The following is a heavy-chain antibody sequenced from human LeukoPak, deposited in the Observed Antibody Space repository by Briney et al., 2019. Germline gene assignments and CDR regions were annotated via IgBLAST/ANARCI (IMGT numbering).Heavy chain of an antibody. J-gene: IGHJ4*02. D-gene: IGHD6-19*01. CDR3: SRVGSSGWPNYFDS. Sequence: PVGSLRLSCAASGFTFSSYDMHWVRQATGKGLEWVSVIVTSGDTYYAGSVKGRFTISRENAKNSLYLQMNSLTAGDTAVYFCSRVGSSGWPNYFDSWGQGTLVTVSS. CDR1: GFTFSSYD. CDR2: IVTSGDT. V-gene: IGHV3-13*04.